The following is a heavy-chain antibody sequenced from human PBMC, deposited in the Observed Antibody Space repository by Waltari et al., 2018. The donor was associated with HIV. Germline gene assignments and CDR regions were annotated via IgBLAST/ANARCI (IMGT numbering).Heavy chain of an antibody. V-gene: IGHV1-69*01. J-gene: IGHJ4*02. CDR2: IIPILGTP. CDR1: GATFSSYA. D-gene: IGHD3-16*02. CDR3: AGGSWDYVWGSYQTIRYFDY. Sequence: QVQLVQSGAEVKKPGSSVTLPCKASGATFSSYAISWARKAPGQGLEWMGGIIPILGTPNYAPKFQSRVTITADESTSTAYMELSSLRSEETAVDYCAGGSWDYVWGSYQTIRYFDYWGQGTLVTVSS.